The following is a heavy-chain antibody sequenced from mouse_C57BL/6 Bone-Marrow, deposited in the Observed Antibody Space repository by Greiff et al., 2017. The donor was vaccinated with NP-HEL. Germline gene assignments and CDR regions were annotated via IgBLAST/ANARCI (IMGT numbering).Heavy chain of an antibody. CDR2: IYPGSGST. V-gene: IGHV1-55*01. J-gene: IGHJ1*03. CDR3: ARDYGSSFWYFDD. D-gene: IGHD1-1*01. Sequence: VQLQQPGAELVKPGASVKMSCKASGYTFTSYWITWVKQRPGQGLEWIGDIYPGSGSTNYNEKFKSKATLTVDTSSSTAYMQLSSLTSEDSAVYYCARDYGSSFWYFDDWGTGTTVTVSS. CDR1: GYTFTSYW.